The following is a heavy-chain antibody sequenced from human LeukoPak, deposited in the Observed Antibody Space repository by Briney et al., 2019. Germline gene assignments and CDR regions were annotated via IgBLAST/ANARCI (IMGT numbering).Heavy chain of an antibody. Sequence: PSETLSLTCAVYAGSFSGYYWTWIRQPPGKGLEWVGEINHSRNTNYSPSLKSRATISVDTSKNQFSLTLSSVTAADTAVYYCARGYTSFFQHWGQGTLVTVSS. J-gene: IGHJ1*01. D-gene: IGHD2-2*02. CDR2: INHSRNT. CDR3: ARGYTSFFQH. CDR1: AGSFSGYY. V-gene: IGHV4-34*01.